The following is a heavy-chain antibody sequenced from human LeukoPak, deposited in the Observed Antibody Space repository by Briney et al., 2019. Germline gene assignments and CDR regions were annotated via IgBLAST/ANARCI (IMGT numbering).Heavy chain of an antibody. CDR2: ISGSGDHT. CDR1: GFTFSSYA. CDR3: AKYYYDSSGPIRLIDY. V-gene: IGHV3-23*01. D-gene: IGHD3-22*01. Sequence: GGSLRLSCAASGFTFSSYALGWVRQAPGKGLAWVSVISGSGDHTYYADSVKGRFTISRDNSKNTLYLQMNSLRVEDTAVYFCAKYYYDSSGPIRLIDYWGQGTLVTVSS. J-gene: IGHJ4*02.